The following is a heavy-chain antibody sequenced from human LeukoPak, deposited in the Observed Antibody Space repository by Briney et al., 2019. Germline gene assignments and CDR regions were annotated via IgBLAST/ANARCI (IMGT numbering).Heavy chain of an antibody. CDR3: ARVPGGLEWADFDY. CDR2: INSDGTGT. J-gene: IGHJ4*02. CDR1: GFTFSSYW. D-gene: IGHD3-3*01. Sequence: GGSLRLSCAASGFTFSSYWMHWVRQAPGKGLVWVSHINSDGTGTSYADSVKGRFTISRDNAKSSLFLQMNSLRVEDTAVYYCARVPGGLEWADFDYWGQGTLVTVSS. V-gene: IGHV3-74*01.